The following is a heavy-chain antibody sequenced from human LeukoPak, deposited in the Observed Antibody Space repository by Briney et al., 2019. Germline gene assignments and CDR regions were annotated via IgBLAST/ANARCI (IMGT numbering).Heavy chain of an antibody. CDR3: ARAGRGQLLSCYDY. D-gene: IGHD2-2*01. Sequence: SETLSLTCTVSGGSISSSSYYWGWLRQPPGKGLECIGSIYYSGSTYYNPSLKSRVTISVDTSKNQFSLKLSSVTAADTAVYYCARAGRGQLLSCYDYWGQGTLVTVSS. V-gene: IGHV4-39*07. CDR2: IYYSGST. J-gene: IGHJ4*02. CDR1: GGSISSSSYY.